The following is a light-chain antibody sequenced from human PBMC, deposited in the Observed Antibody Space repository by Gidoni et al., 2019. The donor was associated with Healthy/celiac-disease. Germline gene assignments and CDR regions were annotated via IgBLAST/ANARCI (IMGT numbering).Light chain of an antibody. CDR1: KLGDKY. CDR2: QAS. J-gene: IGLJ2*01. CDR3: QAWDSSTVV. V-gene: IGLV3-1*01. Sequence: SYELTQPPSVSVSPGQTASITCSGDKLGDKYACWYQQKPGHSPVLVIYQASKRPSGIPERFSGSNSGNTATLTLSGTQAMDEADYYCQAWDSSTVVFGGGTNLTVL.